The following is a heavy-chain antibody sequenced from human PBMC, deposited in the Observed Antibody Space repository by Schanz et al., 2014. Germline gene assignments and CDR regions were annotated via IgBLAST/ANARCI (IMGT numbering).Heavy chain of an antibody. J-gene: IGHJ4*02. CDR2: VYYNGAT. CDR3: ARLTMVRGVTFDR. D-gene: IGHD3-10*01. Sequence: QVQLQESGPGLVKPSDTLSLTCAVSGYSINTSDWWGWIRQPPGKGLEWIGYVYYNGATNSNPSLKSRVTISLDTSKNQFSLRLTSVTAADTAVYYCARLTMVRGVTFDRWGQGTLVTVSS. V-gene: IGHV4-28*07. CDR1: GYSINTSDW.